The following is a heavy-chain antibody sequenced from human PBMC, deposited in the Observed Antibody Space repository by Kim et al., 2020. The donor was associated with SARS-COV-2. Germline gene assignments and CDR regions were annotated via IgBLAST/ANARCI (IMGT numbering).Heavy chain of an antibody. D-gene: IGHD2-2*02. J-gene: IGHJ2*01. CDR2: ISDYYGDT. CDR1: GLTLVNHD. Sequence: GGSLRLSCAGSGLTLVNHDMNWVRQAPGKWLEWVSSISDYYGDTYADSVRGRFTISRDSSKNTVFLQMNSLRAEDTAVYYCAKSIPHWDFDLWGRGSLVTGSS. V-gene: IGHV3-23*01. CDR3: AKSIPHWDFDL.